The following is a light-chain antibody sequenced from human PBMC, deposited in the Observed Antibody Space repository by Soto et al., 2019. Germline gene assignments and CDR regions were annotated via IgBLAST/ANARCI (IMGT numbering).Light chain of an antibody. V-gene: IGKV3-11*01. CDR1: QSVSSY. CDR3: QQRSNWPRT. Sequence: IVLTQSPGTRSLSPGERATLSCRASQSVSSYLAWYQQKPGQAPRLLIYDASNRATGIPARFSGSVSGTDGTITISSLEKEDGTVYYCQQRSNWPRTFCQGTKVDNK. J-gene: IGKJ1*01. CDR2: DAS.